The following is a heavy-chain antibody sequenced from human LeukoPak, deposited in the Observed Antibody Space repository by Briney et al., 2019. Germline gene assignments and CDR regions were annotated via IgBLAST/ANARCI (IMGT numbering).Heavy chain of an antibody. CDR1: GGSFSSYY. Sequence: SETLPLTCAVYGGSFSSYYWHWSRQPPGKGPEWIGEINYSGSTKYNPSLKSRVTISIDTSKNQFSLKLSSVTAADTAVYYCAQWGNNMDVWGKGTTVTVSS. V-gene: IGHV4-34*01. D-gene: IGHD3-16*01. CDR3: AQWGNNMDV. CDR2: INYSGST. J-gene: IGHJ6*03.